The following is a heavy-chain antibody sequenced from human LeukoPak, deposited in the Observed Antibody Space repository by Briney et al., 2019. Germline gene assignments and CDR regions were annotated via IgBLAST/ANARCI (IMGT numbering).Heavy chain of an antibody. Sequence: GGSLRLSCAASGFTLSSYSMNWVRQAPGKGLEWVSSISSSSSYIYYADSVKGRFTISRDNAKNSLYLQMNNLRVDDSAVYYCAREYTAMAYDYWGQGNLVTVSS. J-gene: IGHJ4*02. CDR2: ISSSSSYI. V-gene: IGHV3-21*01. CDR3: AREYTAMAYDY. D-gene: IGHD5-18*01. CDR1: GFTLSSYS.